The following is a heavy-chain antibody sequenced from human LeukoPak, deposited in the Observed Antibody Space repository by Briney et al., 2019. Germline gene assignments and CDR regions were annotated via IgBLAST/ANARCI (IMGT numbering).Heavy chain of an antibody. CDR1: GFTFGSYA. CDR2: ISYGGSEK. CDR3: AKYGMDV. Sequence: GGSLRLSCAASGFTFGSYAFHWVRQAPGKGLEWVAVISYGGSEKYYADSVKGRFTISRDNSKNTLYLQMNSLRAEDTAVYYCAKYGMDVWGQGTTVTVSS. V-gene: IGHV3-30-3*02. J-gene: IGHJ6*02.